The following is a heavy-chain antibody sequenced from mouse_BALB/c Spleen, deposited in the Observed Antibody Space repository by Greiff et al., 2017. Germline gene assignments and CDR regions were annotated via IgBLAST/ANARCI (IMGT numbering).Heavy chain of an antibody. V-gene: IGHV5-6-5*01. Sequence: EVKVVESGGGLVKPGGSLKLSGAASGFTFSSYAMSWVRQTPEKRLEWVASISSGGSTYYPDSVKGRFTISRDNARNILYLQMSSLRSEDTAMYYCARGRFITTATHFEVWGAGTTVTVSS. J-gene: IGHJ1*01. CDR2: ISSGGST. D-gene: IGHD1-2*01. CDR1: GFTFSSYA. CDR3: ARGRFITTATHFEV.